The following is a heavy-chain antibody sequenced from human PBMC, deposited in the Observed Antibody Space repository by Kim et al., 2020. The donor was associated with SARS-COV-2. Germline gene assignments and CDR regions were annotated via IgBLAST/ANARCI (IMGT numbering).Heavy chain of an antibody. V-gene: IGHV2-70*01. J-gene: IGHJ4*02. Sequence: DKYYSTSLKTRLTISKETSKNQVVLTMTNMDPVDTATYYCARMRAAAGQDYWGQGTLVTVSS. CDR3: ARMRAAAGQDY. D-gene: IGHD6-13*01. CDR2: DK.